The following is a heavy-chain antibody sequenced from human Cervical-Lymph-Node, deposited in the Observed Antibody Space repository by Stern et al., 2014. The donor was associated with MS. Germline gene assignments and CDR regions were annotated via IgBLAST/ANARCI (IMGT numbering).Heavy chain of an antibody. CDR1: GGSISSYY. J-gene: IGHJ4*02. CDR2: IYYSGST. Sequence: VHLVESGPGLVKPSETLSLTCTVSGGSISSYYWSWIRQPPGKGLEWIGYIYYSGSTNYNPSLKSRVTISVDTSKNQFSLKVSSVTAADTAVYYCARIPPSRWLQLDYWGQGTLVTVSS. D-gene: IGHD5-24*01. V-gene: IGHV4-59*01. CDR3: ARIPPSRWLQLDY.